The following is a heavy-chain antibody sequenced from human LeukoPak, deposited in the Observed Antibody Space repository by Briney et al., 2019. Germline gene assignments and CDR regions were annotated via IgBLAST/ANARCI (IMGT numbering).Heavy chain of an antibody. J-gene: IGHJ4*02. CDR2: IRGRGGRT. CDR1: GFTFSSYA. V-gene: IGHV3-23*01. CDR3: AKAEYCSSISCYSSRVDY. D-gene: IGHD2-2*01. Sequence: GGSLRLSCAASGFTFSSYAISWVRQAPGKGLEWVSTIRGRGGRTYYADSVKGRFTISRDNSKNTLYLKMNSLRAQDTAVYYCAKAEYCSSISCYSSRVDYWGQGTLVTVSS.